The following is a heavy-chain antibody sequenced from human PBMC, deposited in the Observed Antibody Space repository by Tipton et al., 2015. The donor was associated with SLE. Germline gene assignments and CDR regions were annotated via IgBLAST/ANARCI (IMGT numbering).Heavy chain of an antibody. CDR1: GFTFSSYS. J-gene: IGHJ6*02. V-gene: IGHV3-23*01. D-gene: IGHD3-16*01. CDR2: ISGGSDIT. CDR3: AGRRLIIFGHGMDV. Sequence: SLRLSCAASGFTFSSYSMTWVRQAPGKALEWVSIISGGSDITNYADSVKGRFTISRDNSKNTLYLQMSSLSAEDTAIYYCAGRRLIIFGHGMDVWGQGTTVTGSS.